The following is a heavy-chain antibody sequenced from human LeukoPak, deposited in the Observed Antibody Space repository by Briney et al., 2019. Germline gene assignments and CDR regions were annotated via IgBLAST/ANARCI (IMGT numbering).Heavy chain of an antibody. CDR1: GGSISSGDYY. Sequence: SETLSLTCTVSGGSISSGDYYWSWIRQPPGKGLEWIGYIYYSGSTNYNPSLKSRVTISVDTSKNQFSLKLSSVTAADTAVYYCARDLIGDYGDPNWFDPWGQGTLVTVSS. CDR3: ARDLIGDYGDPNWFDP. CDR2: IYYSGST. V-gene: IGHV4-61*08. J-gene: IGHJ5*02. D-gene: IGHD4-17*01.